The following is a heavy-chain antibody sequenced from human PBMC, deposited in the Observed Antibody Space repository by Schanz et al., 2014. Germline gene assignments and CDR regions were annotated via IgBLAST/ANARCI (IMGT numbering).Heavy chain of an antibody. J-gene: IGHJ4*02. CDR2: ISNDGSIK. D-gene: IGHD4-17*01. V-gene: IGHV3-30*14. CDR1: GFTFSSYA. Sequence: VQLLESGGGLVRPGGSLRLSCAASGFTFSSYAMHWVRQAPGKGLEWVALISNDGSIKYYADSVRGRFTISRDRFQNTLYLRMSSLRAEDTAVYYCARPRFDYGEVDYWGQGTLVTVSS. CDR3: ARPRFDYGEVDY.